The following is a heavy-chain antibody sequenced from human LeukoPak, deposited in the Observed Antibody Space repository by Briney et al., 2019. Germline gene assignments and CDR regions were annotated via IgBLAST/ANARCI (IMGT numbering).Heavy chain of an antibody. CDR3: ARTDCGGDRYSSRGWFDP. Sequence: RASVKVSCKASGGTFNNYTISWVRQAPGQGLEWMGGIIPIFGTANYAQKFQGRVTITADKSTSTVYMDLSSLRSEDTAVYYCARTDCGGDRYSSRGWFDPWGQGTLVTVSS. CDR1: GGTFNNYT. V-gene: IGHV1-69*06. D-gene: IGHD2-21*02. CDR2: IIPIFGTA. J-gene: IGHJ5*02.